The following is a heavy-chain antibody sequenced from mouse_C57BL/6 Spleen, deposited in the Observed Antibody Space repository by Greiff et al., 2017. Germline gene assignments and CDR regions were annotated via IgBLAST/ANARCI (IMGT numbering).Heavy chain of an antibody. CDR3: ARRESNYAWFAY. D-gene: IGHD2-5*01. J-gene: IGHJ3*01. CDR2: ISGGGGNT. CDR1: GFTFSSYT. Sequence: EVKLVESGGGLVKPGGSLKLSCAASGFTFSSYTMSWVRQTPEKRLEWVATISGGGGNTYYPDSVKGPFTISRDNAKNTLYLQMSSLRSEDTALYDCARRESNYAWFAYWGQGTLVTVSA. V-gene: IGHV5-9*01.